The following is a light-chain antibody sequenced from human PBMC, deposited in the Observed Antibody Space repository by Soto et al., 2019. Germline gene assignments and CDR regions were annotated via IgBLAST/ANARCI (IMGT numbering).Light chain of an antibody. J-gene: IGLJ1*01. CDR2: EVS. CDR3: SSHAGSKNYV. Sequence: QSVLTQPPSASGSPGQSVTISCTGTSSDVGGYNYVSWYQQYPGKAPKLMIYEVSKRPSGFLDRFSGSKSSNTASLTVSGLQAEDEADYYCSSHAGSKNYVFGTGTKVTVL. CDR1: SSDVGGYNY. V-gene: IGLV2-8*01.